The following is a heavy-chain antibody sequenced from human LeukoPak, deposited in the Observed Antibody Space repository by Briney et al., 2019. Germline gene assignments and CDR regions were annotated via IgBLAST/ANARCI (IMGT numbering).Heavy chain of an antibody. J-gene: IGHJ4*02. Sequence: SGGSLRLSCAASGFTFSTYSMNWVRPAPGKGLEWVSSITSSSNHVYNADSVKGRFTISRDNATNSLYLQMSSLRAEDTAVYYCARDYSGSGYELDYRGQGTLVIVSS. CDR2: ITSSSNHV. CDR3: ARDYSGSGYELDY. CDR1: GFTFSTYS. D-gene: IGHD5-12*01. V-gene: IGHV3-21*01.